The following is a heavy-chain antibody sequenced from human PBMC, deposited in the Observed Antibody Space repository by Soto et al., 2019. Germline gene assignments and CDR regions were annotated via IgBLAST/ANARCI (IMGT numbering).Heavy chain of an antibody. J-gene: IGHJ6*02. Sequence: ASVKVSCKSSGYPFNTYYLHWVRQAPGQGLEWMGMIHPSGGGSTYAQKFLGRVTMTMDSSTSTVFMELTSLRSEDTAVYYCAREVGGYEIRGYYYYGMDVWGQGTTVTVT. CDR1: GYPFNTYY. V-gene: IGHV1-46*02. CDR2: IHPSGGGS. CDR3: AREVGGYEIRGYYYYGMDV. D-gene: IGHD5-12*01.